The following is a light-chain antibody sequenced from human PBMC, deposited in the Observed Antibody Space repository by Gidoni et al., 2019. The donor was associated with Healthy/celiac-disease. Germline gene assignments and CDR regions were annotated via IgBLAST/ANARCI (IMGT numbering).Light chain of an antibody. CDR3: MQALQTPYT. CDR1: KSLLHSNGYNY. Sequence: DIVMTQSPLSLPVTPGEPPFLSCRSSKSLLHSNGYNYLDWYLQKPGQSPQLLIYLGSNRASGVPDRFSGSGSGTDFTLKISRVEAEDVGVYYCMQALQTPYTFGQGTKLEIK. CDR2: LGS. J-gene: IGKJ2*01. V-gene: IGKV2-28*01.